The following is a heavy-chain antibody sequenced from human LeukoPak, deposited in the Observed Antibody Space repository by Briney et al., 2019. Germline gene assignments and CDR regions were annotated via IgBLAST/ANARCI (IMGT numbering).Heavy chain of an antibody. J-gene: IGHJ6*03. CDR2: ISSSGSTI. Sequence: GGSLSLSCAASGFTFSSYEMNWVRQAPGKGLEWVSYISSSGSTIYYADSVKGRFTISRDNAKNSLYLQMNSLRAEDTAVYYCALTDYYYYYMDVWGKGTTVTVSS. V-gene: IGHV3-48*03. D-gene: IGHD1-20*01. CDR3: ALTDYYYYYMDV. CDR1: GFTFSSYE.